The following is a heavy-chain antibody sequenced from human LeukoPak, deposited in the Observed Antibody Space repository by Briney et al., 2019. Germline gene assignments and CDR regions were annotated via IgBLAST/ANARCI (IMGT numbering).Heavy chain of an antibody. V-gene: IGHV3-30-3*01. CDR1: GFTSTNYA. D-gene: IGHD6-19*01. Sequence: GGSLRLSCAASGFTSTNYAMHWVRQPPGKGLEWVAVITYDGSHKYYPDSVKGRFTISRDNSKNTVYLQMNSLRDEDTAVYYCARDGVIAVAATHLDYWGQGTLVTVSS. CDR3: ARDGVIAVAATHLDY. CDR2: ITYDGSHK. J-gene: IGHJ4*02.